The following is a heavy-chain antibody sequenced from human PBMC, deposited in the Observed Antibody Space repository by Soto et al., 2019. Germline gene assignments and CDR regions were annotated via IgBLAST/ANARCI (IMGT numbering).Heavy chain of an antibody. CDR3: VRGQYSGYAFDY. V-gene: IGHV4-30-2*01. CDR1: GGSLSSAGYS. J-gene: IGHJ4*02. CDR2: TYHSGST. D-gene: IGHD5-12*01. Sequence: PSDTLSLTCSVSGGSLSSAGYSWSWVPQPPGKGLEWIGYTYHSGSTYYNPSLKSRVTISVDRSKNQFSLKLSSVTAADTAVYYCVRGQYSGYAFDYWGQGTLVTVSS.